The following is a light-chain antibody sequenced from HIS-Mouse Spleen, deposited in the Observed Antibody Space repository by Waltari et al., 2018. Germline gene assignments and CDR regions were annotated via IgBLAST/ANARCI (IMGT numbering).Light chain of an antibody. CDR1: QSVSSY. CDR3: QQYGSSST. J-gene: IGKJ5*01. V-gene: IGKV3-11*01. CDR2: DAS. Sequence: EIVLTQSPATLSLSPGESATLSCRASQSVSSYLAWYQQKPGQAPRLLIYDASNRATGIPARFSGSGSGTDFTLTISSLEPEDFAVYYCQQYGSSSTFGQGTRLEIK.